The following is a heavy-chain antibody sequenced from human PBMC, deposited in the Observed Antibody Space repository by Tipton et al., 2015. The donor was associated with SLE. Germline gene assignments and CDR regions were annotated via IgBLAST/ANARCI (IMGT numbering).Heavy chain of an antibody. Sequence: SLRLSCAASGFTFSSYAMSWVRQAPGKGLEWVSAISGSGGSTYYADSVKGRFTISRDNAKSSLYLQMNSLRAEDTAVYYCARDRGEGTFDYWGQGTLVTVSS. CDR1: GFTFSSYA. V-gene: IGHV3-23*01. J-gene: IGHJ4*02. D-gene: IGHD3-10*01. CDR2: ISGSGGST. CDR3: ARDRGEGTFDY.